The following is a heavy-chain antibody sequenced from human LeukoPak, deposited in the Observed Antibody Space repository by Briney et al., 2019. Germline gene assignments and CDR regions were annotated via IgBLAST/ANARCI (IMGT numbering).Heavy chain of an antibody. J-gene: IGHJ4*02. D-gene: IGHD6-19*01. V-gene: IGHV3-23*01. Sequence: GGSLRLSCAASGFTFSSYAMSWVRQAPGKGLEWVSAISGSGGSTYYADSVKGRFTISRDNSKNTLYLQMNSLRAEDTTLYYCAKVQYSSGWYKGAFDYWGQGTLVTVSS. CDR2: ISGSGGST. CDR1: GFTFSSYA. CDR3: AKVQYSSGWYKGAFDY.